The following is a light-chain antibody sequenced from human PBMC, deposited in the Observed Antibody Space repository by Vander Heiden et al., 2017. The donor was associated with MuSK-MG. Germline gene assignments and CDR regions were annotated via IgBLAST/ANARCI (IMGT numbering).Light chain of an antibody. CDR3: QSWDSRTVI. CDR2: EDS. CDR1: NLQDKY. V-gene: IGLV3-1*01. Sequence: SSAVIQPPSVSVSPGQTAHITCSGDNLQDKYASWYQQRPGQSPVLVIYEDSKRPSGIPERFSGSNSGNTATLTISGTQAMDEADYYCQSWDSRTVIFGGGTKLTVL. J-gene: IGLJ2*01.